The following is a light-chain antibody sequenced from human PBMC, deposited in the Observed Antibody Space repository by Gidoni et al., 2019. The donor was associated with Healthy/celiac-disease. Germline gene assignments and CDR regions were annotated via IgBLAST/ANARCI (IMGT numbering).Light chain of an antibody. CDR3: SSYTSSSPWV. CDR1: SSDVGGYNY. J-gene: IGLJ3*02. V-gene: IGLV2-14*01. Sequence: QSALTQPASVAGSPGQSITISCTGTSSDVGGYNYVSWYQQHPGKAPSGVSNRFSGSKSGNTASLTISGLQAEDEADYYCSSYTSSSPWVFGGGTKLTVL.